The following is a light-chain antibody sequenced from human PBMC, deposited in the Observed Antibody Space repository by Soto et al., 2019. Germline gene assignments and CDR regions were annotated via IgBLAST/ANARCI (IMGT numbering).Light chain of an antibody. Sequence: QSALTQPRSVSGSPGQSLTISCTGTSSDVGGYDYVSWYQQHPGKAPKLIIYDVSKRPSGVPDRFSGSKSGNTASLAISGLQAEDEADYHCCSFAGTPNVFGTGTKLTV. CDR3: CSFAGTPNV. J-gene: IGLJ1*01. CDR1: SSDVGGYDY. CDR2: DVS. V-gene: IGLV2-11*01.